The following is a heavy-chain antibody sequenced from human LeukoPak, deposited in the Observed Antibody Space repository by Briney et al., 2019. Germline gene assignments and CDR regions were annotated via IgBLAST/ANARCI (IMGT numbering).Heavy chain of an antibody. Sequence: GGSLRLSCSASGFTLTWHVMHWVRQAPGKALEYVSFIHHNGDITSYADSVKGRFTISRDNSKNTLYLQMNSLRAEDTAVYYCAKEIFADSSSLYYFDYWGQGTLVTVSS. CDR1: GFTLTWHV. V-gene: IGHV3-64*04. CDR2: IHHNGDIT. D-gene: IGHD6-13*01. CDR3: AKEIFADSSSLYYFDY. J-gene: IGHJ4*02.